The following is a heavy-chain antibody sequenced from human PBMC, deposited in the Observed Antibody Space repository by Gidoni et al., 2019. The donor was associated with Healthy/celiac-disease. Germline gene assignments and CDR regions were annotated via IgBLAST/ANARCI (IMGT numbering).Heavy chain of an antibody. D-gene: IGHD1-26*01. J-gene: IGHJ1*01. Sequence: EVQLVESGGGLVQPGRSLRLSCAASGFTFDDYAMHWVRQAPGKGLEWVSGISWKSGSIGYADSVKGRFTISRDNAKNSLYLQMNSLRAEDTALYYCAKDIFSGGSPNQGYFQHWGQGTLVTVSS. CDR3: AKDIFSGGSPNQGYFQH. V-gene: IGHV3-9*01. CDR1: GFTFDDYA. CDR2: ISWKSGSI.